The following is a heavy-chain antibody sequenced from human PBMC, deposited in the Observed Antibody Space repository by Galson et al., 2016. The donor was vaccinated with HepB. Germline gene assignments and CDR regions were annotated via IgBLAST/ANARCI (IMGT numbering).Heavy chain of an antibody. CDR1: GFTLSTYP. V-gene: IGHV3-23*01. J-gene: IGHJ4*02. Sequence: SLRLSCAASGFTLSTYPMAWVRQSPGKGLEWVSTIGANGFTHYANSVKDRFTISRDNSRNTLDLQMNSLTAEDTAVYYCAREVHTSGHCGDFDSWGQGTLVTVSS. D-gene: IGHD2-21*02. CDR3: AREVHTSGHCGDFDS. CDR2: IGANGFT.